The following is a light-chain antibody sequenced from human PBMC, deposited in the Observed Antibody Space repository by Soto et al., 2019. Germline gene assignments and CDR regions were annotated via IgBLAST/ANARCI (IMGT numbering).Light chain of an antibody. V-gene: IGKV3D-20*01. CDR2: DTS. CDR3: QQYGGSPRT. J-gene: IGKJ1*01. CDR1: QRVSGGF. Sequence: IGLTQSPAALSLYPGERATLYCGASQRVSGGFLAWYQQKPGLAPRLILYDTSFRATGIPDRFSGSGSGTDFTLTISRLEPEDFAVYFCQQYGGSPRTFAQGTKADIK.